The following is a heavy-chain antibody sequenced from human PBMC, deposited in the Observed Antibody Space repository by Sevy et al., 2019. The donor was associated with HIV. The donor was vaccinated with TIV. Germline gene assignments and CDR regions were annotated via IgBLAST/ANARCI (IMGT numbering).Heavy chain of an antibody. CDR2: ISGSGGST. Sequence: GGSLRLSCAASGFTFSSYAMSWVRQAPGKGLEWVSAISGSGGSTYYADSVKGRFTISRDNSKNTLYLQMNSLRAEDTAVYYYAKDTYYYDSSGYWGTHYGMDVWGQGTTVTVSS. V-gene: IGHV3-23*01. CDR3: AKDTYYYDSSGYWGTHYGMDV. D-gene: IGHD3-22*01. CDR1: GFTFSSYA. J-gene: IGHJ6*02.